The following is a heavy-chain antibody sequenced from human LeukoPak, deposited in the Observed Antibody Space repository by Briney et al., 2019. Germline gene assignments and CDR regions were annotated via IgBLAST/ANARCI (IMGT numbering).Heavy chain of an antibody. D-gene: IGHD4-17*01. V-gene: IGHV3-21*01. Sequence: PGRSLRLSCAASEFTFSSYDMNWVRQAPGKGLEWVSSISSYSSYIYYADSVKGRFTISRDNAKNSLYLQMNSLRAEDTAVYYCARDRSNGDYAFDYWGQGALVTVSS. J-gene: IGHJ4*02. CDR3: ARDRSNGDYAFDY. CDR2: ISSYSSYI. CDR1: EFTFSSYD.